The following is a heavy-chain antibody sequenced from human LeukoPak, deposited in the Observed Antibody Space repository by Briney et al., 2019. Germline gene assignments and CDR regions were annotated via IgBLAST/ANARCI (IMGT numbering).Heavy chain of an antibody. CDR2: IYYRGST. V-gene: IGHV4-38-2*02. J-gene: IGHJ6*03. Sequence: SETLSLTCTVSGYSISSGYYWGWIRQPPGRELEWIASIYYRGSTHYNPSLASLKSRVTISGDTSKNQFSLTLSSVTAADTAVYYCARDGRGLGFYYYYMDVWGKGTTVTISS. CDR3: ARDGRGLGFYYYYMDV. CDR1: GYSISSGYY.